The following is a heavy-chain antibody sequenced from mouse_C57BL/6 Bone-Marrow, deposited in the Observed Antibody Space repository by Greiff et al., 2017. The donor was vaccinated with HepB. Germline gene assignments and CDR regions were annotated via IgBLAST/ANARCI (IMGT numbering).Heavy chain of an antibody. CDR3: ARHQYYYGSRYAMDY. D-gene: IGHD1-1*01. J-gene: IGHJ4*01. V-gene: IGHV5-6*02. Sequence: DVKLVESGGDLVKPGGSLKLSCAASGFTFSSYGMSWVRQTPDKRLEWVATISSGGSYTYYPDSVKGRFTISRDNAKNTLYLQMSSLKSEDTAMYYCARHQYYYGSRYAMDYWGQGTSVTVSS. CDR2: ISSGGSYT. CDR1: GFTFSSYG.